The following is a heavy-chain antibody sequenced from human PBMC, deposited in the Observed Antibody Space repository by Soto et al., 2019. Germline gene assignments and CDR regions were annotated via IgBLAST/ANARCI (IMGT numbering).Heavy chain of an antibody. D-gene: IGHD2-15*01. CDR1: GFTFSEYG. CDR2: ISYGGSHK. CDR3: AKEMFPRTVLDSSSPWGDF. V-gene: IGHV3-30*18. Sequence: PGGSLRLSCTASGFTFSEYGIHWVRQAPGKGLEWVAVISYGGSHKYYAGSVKGRFTISRDDSKNTVYLQMNSLKTDDTAVYYCAKEMFPRTVLDSSSPWGDFWGRGSPVTVSS. J-gene: IGHJ4*02.